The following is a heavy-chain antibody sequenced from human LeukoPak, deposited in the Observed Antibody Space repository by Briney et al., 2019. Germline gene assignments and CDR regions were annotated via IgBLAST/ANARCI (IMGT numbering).Heavy chain of an antibody. D-gene: IGHD1-26*01. J-gene: IGHJ3*02. CDR3: ARGPGGGSYSDAFDI. CDR1: GGSISSDY. Sequence: PSETLSLTCTVSGGSISSDYWSWIRQPPGKGLEWVAYICNSGSTSYNPSLKSRVTISMNTSKNQFSLKLSSVTAADTAVYYCARGPGGGSYSDAFDIWGQRTMVTVSS. V-gene: IGHV4-59*01. CDR2: ICNSGST.